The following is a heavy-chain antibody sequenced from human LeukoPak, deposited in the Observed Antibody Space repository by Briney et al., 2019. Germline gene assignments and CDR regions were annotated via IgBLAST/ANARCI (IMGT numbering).Heavy chain of an antibody. CDR2: ISGSGGST. V-gene: IGHV3-23*01. D-gene: IGHD2-15*01. J-gene: IGHJ4*02. CDR3: AKDLSCSGGSCTDY. CDR1: GFTFSSYA. Sequence: PGGSLRLSCAASGFTFSSYAMRWVRQAPGKGLEWVSAISGSGGSTYYADSVEGRFTISRDNSKNTLYLQMNSLRAEDTAVYYCAKDLSCSGGSCTDYWGQGTLVTVSS.